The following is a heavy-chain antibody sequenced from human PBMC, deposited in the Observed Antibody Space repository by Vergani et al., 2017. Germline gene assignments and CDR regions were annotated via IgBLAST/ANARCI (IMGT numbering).Heavy chain of an antibody. V-gene: IGHV1-46*01. CDR3: ASRYCSSTSCLISGWFDP. CDR2: ISSDGFST. D-gene: IGHD2-2*01. J-gene: IGHJ5*02. Sequence: QVQLVQSGAEVGKPGASVKISCKASGYTFTAYYIHWVRQAPEQGLEWVGVISSDGFSTFYAQKFQGRVTITRDTSTSTVYVEVTRLRSEDTAVYYCASRYCSSTSCLISGWFDPWGQGTLVTVSS. CDR1: GYTFTAYY.